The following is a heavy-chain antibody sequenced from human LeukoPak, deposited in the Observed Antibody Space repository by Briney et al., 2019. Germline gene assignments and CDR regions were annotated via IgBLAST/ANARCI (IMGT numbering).Heavy chain of an antibody. CDR2: IVGSGGST. Sequence: GRSLRLSCVASGFIFNIYAMSWVRQAPGKGLEWVSGIVGSGGSTYYTDSVKGRFTISRDNSKNMLYLQMNSLRAEDTAIYYCAKDLSKTMLRGVDYWGQGTLVTVSS. J-gene: IGHJ4*02. D-gene: IGHD3-10*01. V-gene: IGHV3-23*01. CDR1: GFIFNIYA. CDR3: AKDLSKTMLRGVDY.